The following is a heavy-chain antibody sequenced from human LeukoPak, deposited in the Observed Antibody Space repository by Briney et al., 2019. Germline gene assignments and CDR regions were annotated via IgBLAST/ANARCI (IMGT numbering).Heavy chain of an antibody. Sequence: ASVKVSCKASAYTFTTYDINWVRQATGQGLEWMGWLNPNSGNTGYAQKFQGRVTMTRNTSINTAYMELSSLRSEDTAVYYCARTVSTYLVEHYGMDVWGQGTTVTVSS. V-gene: IGHV1-8*01. CDR1: AYTFTTYD. CDR3: ARTVSTYLVEHYGMDV. CDR2: LNPNSGNT. D-gene: IGHD1-26*01. J-gene: IGHJ6*02.